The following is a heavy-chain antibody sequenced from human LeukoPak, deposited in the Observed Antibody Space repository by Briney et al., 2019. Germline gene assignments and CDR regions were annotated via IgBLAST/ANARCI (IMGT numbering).Heavy chain of an antibody. CDR2: IYYSGST. V-gene: IGHV4-39*01. Sequence: SETLSLTCTVSGGSISSSSYYWGWIRQPPGRGLEWIGSIYYSGSTYYNPSLKSRVTISVDTSKNQFSLKLSSVTAADTAVYYCARPPLDSSGSYYMDVWGKGTTVTVSS. J-gene: IGHJ6*03. D-gene: IGHD2-15*01. CDR3: ARPPLDSSGSYYMDV. CDR1: GGSISSSSYY.